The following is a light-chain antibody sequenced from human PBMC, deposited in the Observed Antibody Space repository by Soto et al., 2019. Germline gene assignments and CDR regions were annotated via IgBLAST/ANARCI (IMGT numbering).Light chain of an antibody. CDR1: QSVSSSY. CDR2: GAS. J-gene: IGKJ5*01. CDR3: QQYGSSLIT. Sequence: IVLTQSPGTLSLSPGERATLSCRASQSVSSSYLAWYQQKPGQAPRLLIYGASSRATGIPDRFSGSGSGTDFTLTISRLEPEDFAVYYCQQYGSSLITSGQGTRLEIK. V-gene: IGKV3-20*01.